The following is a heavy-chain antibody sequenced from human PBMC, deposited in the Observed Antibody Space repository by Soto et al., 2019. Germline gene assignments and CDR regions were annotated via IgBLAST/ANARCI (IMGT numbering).Heavy chain of an antibody. CDR2: ISQDGTEK. CDR1: GFIFNNYY. J-gene: IGHJ3*02. CDR3: ARYVGEI. Sequence: GSLRLSCAASGFIFNNYYMTWVRQAPGKGLQWVATISQDGTEKYSVGSVKGRFTISRDNDKNSVYLQMNSLRVEDTAVYYCARYVGEIWGHGTKVTVSS. D-gene: IGHD3-10*02. V-gene: IGHV3-7*05.